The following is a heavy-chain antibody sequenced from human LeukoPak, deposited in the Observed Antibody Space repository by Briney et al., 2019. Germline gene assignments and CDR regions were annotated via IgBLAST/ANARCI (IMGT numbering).Heavy chain of an antibody. CDR3: ARHASWFGELLDY. Sequence: SETLSLTCTVSGYSISSGYYWGWIRQPPGKGLEWIGSIYHSGSTYYNPSLKSRVTISVDTSKNQFSLKLSSVTAADTAVYYCARHASWFGELLDYWGQGTLVTVSS. D-gene: IGHD3-10*01. V-gene: IGHV4-38-2*02. CDR1: GYSISSGYY. CDR2: IYHSGST. J-gene: IGHJ4*02.